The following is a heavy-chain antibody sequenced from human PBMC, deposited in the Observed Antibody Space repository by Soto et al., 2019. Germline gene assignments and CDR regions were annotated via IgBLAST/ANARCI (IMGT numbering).Heavy chain of an antibody. CDR1: GFTFSEQG. J-gene: IGHJ4*02. CDR2: MWPDGSGE. Sequence: QVQLVESGGGVVQPGRSLRLSCATSGFTFSEQGIHWVRQAPGKGLEWVAFMWPDGSGEVYVDSVRGRFTISRDNAKSTVFLQMDSLGAEDTAVYYCVRAGEIGEWNFDYWGQGTLVTVSS. CDR3: VRAGEIGEWNFDY. D-gene: IGHD3-3*01. V-gene: IGHV3-33*01.